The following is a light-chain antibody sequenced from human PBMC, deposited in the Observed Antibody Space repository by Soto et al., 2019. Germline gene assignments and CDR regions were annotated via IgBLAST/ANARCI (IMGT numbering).Light chain of an antibody. V-gene: IGLV2-8*01. CDR1: SSDVGGYNY. CDR3: SSYLAGHRVV. J-gene: IGLJ2*01. Sequence: QSALTQPPSASGSPGQSVALSCTGTSSDVGGYNYVSWYQQHPGKAPKLLIYEVSKRPSGVPDRFSASKSGNTASLTVSGLQAEDEADYYCSSYLAGHRVVFGGGTKLTVL. CDR2: EVS.